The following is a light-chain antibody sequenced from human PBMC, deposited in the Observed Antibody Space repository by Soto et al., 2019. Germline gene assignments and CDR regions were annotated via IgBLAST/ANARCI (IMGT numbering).Light chain of an antibody. J-gene: IGLJ2*01. Sequence: QSVLAQPPSASGTPGQRVTISCSGSNSNIGRNDVTWYQQVPGTAPQCLIYSNDQRPSGVPDRISGSRSGTSASLAISGLQSGDEAEYYCAAWDDTLRARVFGGGTKLTFL. V-gene: IGLV1-44*01. CDR3: AAWDDTLRARV. CDR2: SND. CDR1: NSNIGRND.